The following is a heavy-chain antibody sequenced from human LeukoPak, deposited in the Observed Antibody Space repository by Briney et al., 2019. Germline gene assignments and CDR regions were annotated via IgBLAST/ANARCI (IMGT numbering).Heavy chain of an antibody. CDR1: GYAFTNYA. CDR2: INVGNGNT. Sequence: GASVKVSCKASGYAFTNYAMHWVRQAPGQRLEWMGWINVGNGNTKYSQEFQGRVTITRDTSASIAYMELSSLRSEDMAVYYCARDRGYMDVWGKGTTVTVSS. V-gene: IGHV1-3*03. J-gene: IGHJ6*03. CDR3: ARDRGYMDV.